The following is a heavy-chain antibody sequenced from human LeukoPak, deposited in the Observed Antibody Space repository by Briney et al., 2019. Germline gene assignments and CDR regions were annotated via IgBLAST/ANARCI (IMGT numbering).Heavy chain of an antibody. D-gene: IGHD2-15*01. CDR2: IYYSGST. CDR1: GGSISSSSYY. J-gene: IGHJ3*02. V-gene: IGHV4-39*07. Sequence: PSETLSLTCTVSGGSISSSSYYWGWIRQPPGKGLEWIGSIYYSGSTYYNPSLKSRVTISVDTSKNQFSLKLSSVTAADTAVYYCARVQVVNDAFDIWGQGTMVTVSS. CDR3: ARVQVVNDAFDI.